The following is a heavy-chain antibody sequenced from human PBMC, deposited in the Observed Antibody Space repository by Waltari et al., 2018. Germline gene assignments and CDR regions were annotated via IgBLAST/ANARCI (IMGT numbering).Heavy chain of an antibody. CDR3: ARRNGCDY. CDR2: IKQDGSEK. CDR1: GFPFSDNW. D-gene: IGHD6-19*01. Sequence: EVQLVESGGGLVQPGGSLRLSCAASGFPFSDNWRTWVRQAPGKGLEWVANIKQDGSEKYYVDSVKGRFTISRDNAKNSLYLQMNSLRAEDSAVYYCARRNGCDYWGQGTLVTVSS. J-gene: IGHJ4*02. V-gene: IGHV3-7*01.